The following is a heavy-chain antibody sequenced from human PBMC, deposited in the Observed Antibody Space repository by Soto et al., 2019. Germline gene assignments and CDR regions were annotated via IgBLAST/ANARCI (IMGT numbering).Heavy chain of an antibody. CDR1: CGSIRSGGYS. V-gene: IGHV4-30-2*01. D-gene: IGHD5-12*01. CDR2: IYHSGST. CDR3: ARVVGWLRSPTQGQYNWFDP. J-gene: IGHJ5*02. Sequence: LSLTCAVSCGSIRSGGYSLSWIRQPPGKGLEWIGYIYHSGSTYYNPSLKSRVTISVDRSKNQFSLKLSSVTAADTAVYYCARVVGWLRSPTQGQYNWFDPWGQGTLVTVSS.